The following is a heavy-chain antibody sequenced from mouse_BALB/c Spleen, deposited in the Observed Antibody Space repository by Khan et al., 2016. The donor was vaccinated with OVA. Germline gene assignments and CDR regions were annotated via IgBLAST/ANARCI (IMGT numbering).Heavy chain of an antibody. D-gene: IGHD2-14*01. Sequence: EVQLQESGPSLVKPSQTLSLTCSVTGDSITSGYWSWIRQFPGNKLEYMGYMIHTGYTDYNPSLKSRIATPRHTSKNKYYLQLNTVTTEDTATYYCARSPYGYAFAYWGQGTLVTVSA. CDR2: MIHTGYT. CDR3: ARSPYGYAFAY. CDR1: GDSITSGY. V-gene: IGHV3-8*02. J-gene: IGHJ3*01.